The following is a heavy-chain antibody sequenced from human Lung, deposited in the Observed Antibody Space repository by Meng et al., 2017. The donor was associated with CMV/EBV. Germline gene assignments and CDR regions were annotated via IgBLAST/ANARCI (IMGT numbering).Heavy chain of an antibody. V-gene: IGHV3-21*04. CDR1: GFTFSAYA. J-gene: IGHJ6*04. Sequence: SCAASGFTFSAYAMNWVRQTPGKGLEWVSSISTTSTYIYYSDSVKGRFTISRDNAKNSLYLQMSSLRAEDTALYYCARSWDGMDVWGKGTTVTVSS. D-gene: IGHD3-16*01. CDR2: ISTTSTYI. CDR3: ARSWDGMDV.